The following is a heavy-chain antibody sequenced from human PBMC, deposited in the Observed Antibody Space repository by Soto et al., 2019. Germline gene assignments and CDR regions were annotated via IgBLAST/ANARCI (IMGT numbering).Heavy chain of an antibody. CDR1: GGSISSYY. CDR3: ARGGYEGGNLEHYFDY. CDR2: IYYSGST. D-gene: IGHD5-18*01. J-gene: IGHJ4*02. Sequence: QVQLQESGPGLVKPSETLSLTCTVSGGSISSYYWSWTRQPPGKGLEWIGYIYYSGSTNYNPSLKSRVTISVDTSKNQFSLKLSSVTAADTAVYYCARGGYEGGNLEHYFDYWGQGTLVTVSS. V-gene: IGHV4-59*01.